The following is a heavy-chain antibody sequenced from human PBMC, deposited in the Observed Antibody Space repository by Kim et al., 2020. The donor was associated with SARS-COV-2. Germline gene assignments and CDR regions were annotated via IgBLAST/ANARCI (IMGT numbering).Heavy chain of an antibody. CDR2: ISAYNGNT. CDR3: ARAVGILTANGWFDP. Sequence: ASVKVSCKASGYTFTSYGISWVRQAPGQGLEWMGWISAYNGNTNYAQKLQGRVTMTTDTSTSTAYMELRSLRSDDTAVYYCARAVGILTANGWFDPWGQGTLVTVSS. J-gene: IGHJ5*02. V-gene: IGHV1-18*04. CDR1: GYTFTSYG. D-gene: IGHD3-9*01.